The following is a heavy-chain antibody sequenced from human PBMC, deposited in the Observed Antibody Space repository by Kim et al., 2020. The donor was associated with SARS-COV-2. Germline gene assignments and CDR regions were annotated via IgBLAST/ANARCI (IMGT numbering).Heavy chain of an antibody. J-gene: IGHJ5*02. V-gene: IGHV4-4*02. CDR1: GDSISSSNW. CDR3: ARDKNDYYGSGRRFDP. D-gene: IGHD3-10*01. Sequence: SETLSLTCAVSGDSISSSNWWSWVRQPPGKGLEWIGEIYHSGSTNYNPSLKSRVTISVDKSKNQFSLKLSSVTAADTAVYYCARDKNDYYGSGRRFDPWGQGTLVTVSS. CDR2: IYHSGST.